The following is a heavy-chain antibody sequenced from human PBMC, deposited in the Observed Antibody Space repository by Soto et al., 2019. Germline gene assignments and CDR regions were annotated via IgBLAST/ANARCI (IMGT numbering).Heavy chain of an antibody. CDR1: GGTFSSYA. CDR2: IIPIFGTA. Sequence: GASVKVSCKASGGTFSSYAISWVRQAPGQGLEWMGGIIPIFGTANYAQKFQGRVTITADESTSTAYMELSSLRSEDTAVYYCAIRGDTAMAATRRYYYYYYGMDVWGQGTTVTVSS. CDR3: AIRGDTAMAATRRYYYYYYGMDV. J-gene: IGHJ6*02. V-gene: IGHV1-69*13. D-gene: IGHD5-18*01.